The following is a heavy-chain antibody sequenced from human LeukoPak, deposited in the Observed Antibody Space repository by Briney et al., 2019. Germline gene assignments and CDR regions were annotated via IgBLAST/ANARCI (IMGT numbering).Heavy chain of an antibody. V-gene: IGHV1-69*05. Sequence: SVKVSCKASGGTFSSYAISWVRQAPGQGLEWMGRIIPIFGTANYAQKFQGRVTITTDESTGTAYMELSSLRSEDTAVYYCARDNRITMIGLDYWGQGTLVTVSS. J-gene: IGHJ4*02. CDR3: ARDNRITMIGLDY. D-gene: IGHD3-22*01. CDR1: GGTFSSYA. CDR2: IIPIFGTA.